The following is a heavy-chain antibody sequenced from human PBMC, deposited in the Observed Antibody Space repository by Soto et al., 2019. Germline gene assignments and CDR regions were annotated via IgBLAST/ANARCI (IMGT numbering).Heavy chain of an antibody. CDR2: IFHSGST. J-gene: IGHJ3*02. CDR1: GDSISSSKW. CDR3: AYSTGWYRHDI. Sequence: QVQLQESGPGLVKPSGTLSLTCAVSGDSISSSKWWTWVRQPPGKGLEWIGEIFHSGSTNYNPSLKXRXTXSXXKSKNQLSLKLSSVTAADTAVYYCAYSTGWYRHDIWGQGTLVTVSS. D-gene: IGHD6-19*01. V-gene: IGHV4-4*02.